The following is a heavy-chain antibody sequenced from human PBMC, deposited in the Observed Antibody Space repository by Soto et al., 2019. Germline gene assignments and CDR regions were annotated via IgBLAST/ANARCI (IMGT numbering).Heavy chain of an antibody. Sequence: EVQLLESGGGLVQPGGSLRLSCAASGFTFSSYAMSWVRQAPGKGLEWVSAISAGGDVTYYADSVKGRFTISRDNSKNTLYLQMNSLRAEDTAVYDCAMNSGSYDYWGQGTLVTVSS. V-gene: IGHV3-23*01. CDR1: GFTFSSYA. J-gene: IGHJ4*02. D-gene: IGHD3-10*01. CDR3: AMNSGSYDY. CDR2: ISAGGDVT.